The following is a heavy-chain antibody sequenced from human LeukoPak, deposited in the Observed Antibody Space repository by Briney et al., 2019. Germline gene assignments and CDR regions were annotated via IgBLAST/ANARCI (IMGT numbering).Heavy chain of an antibody. V-gene: IGHV4-39*01. CDR2: IYYSGST. J-gene: IGHJ5*02. Sequence: SETLSLTCTVSGGSISSSSYYWGWIRQPPGKGLEWIGSIYYSGSTYYNPSLKSRVTISVDTSKNQFSLKLSSVTAADTAVYYCARHRQRSVLLRFRHNWFDPWGQGTLVTVSS. D-gene: IGHD3-10*01. CDR1: GGSISSSSYY. CDR3: ARHRQRSVLLRFRHNWFDP.